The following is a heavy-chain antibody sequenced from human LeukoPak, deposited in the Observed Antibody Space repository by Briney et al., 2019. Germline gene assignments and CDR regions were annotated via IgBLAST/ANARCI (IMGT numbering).Heavy chain of an antibody. J-gene: IGHJ5*02. CDR2: IDASGGST. V-gene: IGHV3-23*01. D-gene: IGHD6-19*01. CDR1: EFTFSGYW. CDR3: AKGSGSGWYGWFAP. Sequence: GGSLRLSCAASEFTFSGYWMKWVRQAPGKGLEWVSSIDASGGSTYDADSVKGRFTISRDNSKNTFFLQMNTLRAADTAVYYCAKGSGSGWYGWFAPWGQGTLVTVSS.